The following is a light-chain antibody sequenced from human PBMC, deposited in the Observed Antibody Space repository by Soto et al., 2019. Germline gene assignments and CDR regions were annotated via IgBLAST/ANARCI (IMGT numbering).Light chain of an antibody. J-gene: IGKJ1*01. CDR2: DAS. CDR1: QSLNNR. Sequence: DIQLTQSPSTLSASVGDRVTITCRASQSLNNRLAWYQQKPGKAPKLLIYDASTLESGVSSRFSGTGSETECTHTITDLQADDLATYFCHQYKTYSTFGQGTKVDI. V-gene: IGKV1-5*01. CDR3: HQYKTYST.